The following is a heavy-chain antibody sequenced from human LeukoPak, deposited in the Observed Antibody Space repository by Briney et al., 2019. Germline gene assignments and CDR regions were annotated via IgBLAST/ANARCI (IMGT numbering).Heavy chain of an antibody. D-gene: IGHD6-13*01. CDR2: ISPGDPDT. V-gene: IGHV5-51*01. CDR3: AKMGAYRSSWYGFFDY. CDR1: GYSFTNYW. Sequence: GESLKISCRGSGYSFTNYWIGWVRQMPGKGLEWMGIISPGDPDTRYSPSFQGQVTISADMPISTAYLQWNSLKASDTAMYYCAKMGAYRSSWYGFFDYWGQGTLVTVSS. J-gene: IGHJ4*02.